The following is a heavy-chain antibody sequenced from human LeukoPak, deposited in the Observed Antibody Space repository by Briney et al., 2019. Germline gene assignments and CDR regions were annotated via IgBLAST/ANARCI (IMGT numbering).Heavy chain of an antibody. V-gene: IGHV3-53*04. D-gene: IGHD2-21*01. CDR3: ARYGGDYSNAFDI. Sequence: GGSLRLSCVPSGFTFSNHWMHGVPHAPGEGLEWVSVIYSGGSTYYTDSVKGRFTISRHNSKNTLYLQMNSLRAEDTAVYYCARYGGDYSNAFDIWGQGTMVTVSS. CDR2: IYSGGST. CDR1: GFTFSNHW. J-gene: IGHJ3*02.